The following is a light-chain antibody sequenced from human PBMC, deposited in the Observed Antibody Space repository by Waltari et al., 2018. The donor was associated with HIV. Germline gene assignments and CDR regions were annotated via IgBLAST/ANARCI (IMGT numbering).Light chain of an antibody. CDR2: SNH. CDR3: ASWDDSLNVML. Sequence: QSVLTQPPSAPGTPGQRVTLSCSGAASTIGSNSVSWYQQVPGTAPKLLIYSNHQRPSGVPERYSGSKSGTSASLAIYGLQSEDEADYYCASWDDSLNVMLFGGGTKLTV. CDR1: ASTIGSNS. V-gene: IGLV1-44*01. J-gene: IGLJ2*01.